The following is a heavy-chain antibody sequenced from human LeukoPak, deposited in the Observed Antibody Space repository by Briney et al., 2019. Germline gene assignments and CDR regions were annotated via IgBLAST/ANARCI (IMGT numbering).Heavy chain of an antibody. CDR3: ASGRFHNYYDSSGYYYV. Sequence: PSETLSLTCTVSGVSISSGGYYWSWIRQHPGKGLEWIGYIYYSGSTYYNPSLKSRVTISVDTSKNQFSLKLSSVTAADTAVYYCASGRFHNYYDSSGYYYVWGQGTLVTVSS. CDR1: GVSISSGGYY. D-gene: IGHD3-22*01. V-gene: IGHV4-31*03. CDR2: IYYSGST. J-gene: IGHJ4*02.